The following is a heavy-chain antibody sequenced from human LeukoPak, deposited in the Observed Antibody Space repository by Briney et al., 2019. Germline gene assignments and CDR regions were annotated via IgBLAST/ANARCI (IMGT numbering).Heavy chain of an antibody. D-gene: IGHD4/OR15-4a*01. CDR1: GFPVSSNS. CDR2: IYSDNT. Sequence: GGSLRLSCTVSGFPVSSNSMSWVRQAPGKGMEWVSFIYSDNTHYSDSVKGRFTISRDNSKNTLYLPMNSLRAEDTAVYYCARRAGAYSHPYDYWGQGTLVTVSS. CDR3: ARRAGAYSHPYDY. V-gene: IGHV3-53*01. J-gene: IGHJ4*02.